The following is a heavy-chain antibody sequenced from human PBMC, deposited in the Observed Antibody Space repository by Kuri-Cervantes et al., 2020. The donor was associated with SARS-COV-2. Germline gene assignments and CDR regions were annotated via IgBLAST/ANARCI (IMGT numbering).Heavy chain of an antibody. Sequence: GGSLRLSCAASGFTFSSYAMSWVRQAPGKGLEWVGRIKSKTDGGTTDYAAPVKGRFTISRDDSKNTLYLQMNGLKTEDTAVYYCAYDSSGYYYVFSSNDAFDIWGQGTMVTVSS. CDR2: IKSKTDGGTT. V-gene: IGHV3-15*01. CDR1: GFTFSSYA. J-gene: IGHJ3*02. CDR3: AYDSSGYYYVFSSNDAFDI. D-gene: IGHD3-22*01.